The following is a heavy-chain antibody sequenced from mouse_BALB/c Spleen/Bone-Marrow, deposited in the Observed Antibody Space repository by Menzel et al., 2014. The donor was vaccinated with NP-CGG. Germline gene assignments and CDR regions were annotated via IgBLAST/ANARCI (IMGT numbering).Heavy chain of an antibody. V-gene: IGHV1-5*01. CDR1: GYTFTSYW. J-gene: IGHJ2*01. Sequence: EVKLMEPGTVLARPGASVKMSCKASGYTFTSYWMHWVKQRPGQGLEWIGTIYPGNSDTTYNQKFKGKAKLTAVTSTSTAYMELSSLTNEDSTIYYCTTLTRNYFDYWGQGITLTVSS. CDR2: IYPGNSDT. D-gene: IGHD1-3*01. CDR3: TTLTRNYFDY.